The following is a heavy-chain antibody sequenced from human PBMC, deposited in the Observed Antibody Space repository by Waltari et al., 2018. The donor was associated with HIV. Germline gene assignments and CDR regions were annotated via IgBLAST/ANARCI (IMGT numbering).Heavy chain of an antibody. CDR3: ARDQEFMTTVTPLAY. V-gene: IGHV3-33*01. J-gene: IGHJ4*02. D-gene: IGHD4-4*01. Sequence: QVQLVESGGGVVQPGGSLRLSCAASGFTFNNYGIHWVRQAPGKGREGVAVIWYDGSKTYYEGSVKGRFTISRDTSKNTVYLQMSSLRAEDTALYYCARDQEFMTTVTPLAYWGQGTPVTVSS. CDR2: IWYDGSKT. CDR1: GFTFNNYG.